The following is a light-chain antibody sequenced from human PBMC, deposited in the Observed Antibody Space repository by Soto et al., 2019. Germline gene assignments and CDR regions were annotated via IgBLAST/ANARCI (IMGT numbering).Light chain of an antibody. CDR2: DVS. CDR1: SSDVGGYDY. Sequence: QSALTQPASVSRSPGQSIAISCTGTSSDVGGYDYVSWYQQHPGKAPKLMIYDVSNRPSGVSNRFSGSKSDNTASLTISGLQAEDEADYYCSSYTSSSTYVFGTGTQLTVL. CDR3: SSYTSSSTYV. V-gene: IGLV2-14*01. J-gene: IGLJ1*01.